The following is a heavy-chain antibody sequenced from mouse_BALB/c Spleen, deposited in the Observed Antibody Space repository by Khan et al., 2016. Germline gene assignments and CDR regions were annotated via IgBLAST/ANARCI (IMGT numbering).Heavy chain of an antibody. Sequence: EVELVESGGGLVKPGGSLKLSCAASGFTFSDFYMYWVRRTPEKRLEWVATISDGGSYTYYPDSMKGRFTISRDNAKKNLYLQMSSMKSEDTAMFYCASAGYYDYSHSGYFDVWGAGTTVTVSS. D-gene: IGHD2-4*01. V-gene: IGHV5-4*02. CDR2: ISDGGSYT. J-gene: IGHJ1*01. CDR1: GFTFSDFY. CDR3: ASAGYYDYSHSGYFDV.